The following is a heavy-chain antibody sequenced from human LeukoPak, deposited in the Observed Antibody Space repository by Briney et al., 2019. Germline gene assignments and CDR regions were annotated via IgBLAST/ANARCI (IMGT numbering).Heavy chain of an antibody. J-gene: IGHJ6*03. D-gene: IGHD3-10*01. Sequence: SETLSLTCTVSGGSISSSSYYWGWIRQPPGKGLEWIGSIYYSGSTYYNPSLKSRVTISVDTSKNQFSLKLSSVTAADTAVYYCAKYGSGSYSENYYMDVWGKGTTVTVSS. CDR3: AKYGSGSYSENYYMDV. CDR1: GGSISSSSYY. CDR2: IYYSGST. V-gene: IGHV4-39*07.